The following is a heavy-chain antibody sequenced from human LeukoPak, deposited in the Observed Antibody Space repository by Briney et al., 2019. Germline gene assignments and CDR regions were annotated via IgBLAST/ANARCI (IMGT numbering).Heavy chain of an antibody. J-gene: IGHJ4*02. Sequence: GGSLRLSCAASGFTFSTYSMHWVRQAPGKGLVWVSIICSDGSHTNYADSVKGRFTISRDNAKNTLYLQMNSLRADDTAVYYCAKSAMVHQRAFAYWGEGALATVSS. D-gene: IGHD1-1*01. CDR2: ICSDGSHT. V-gene: IGHV3-74*01. CDR3: AKSAMVHQRAFAY. CDR1: GFTFSTYS.